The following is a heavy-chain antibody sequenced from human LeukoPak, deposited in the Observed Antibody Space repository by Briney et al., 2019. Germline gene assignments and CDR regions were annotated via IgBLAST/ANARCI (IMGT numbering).Heavy chain of an antibody. CDR1: GYTFTSYG. V-gene: IGHV1-18*01. CDR3: ARDSGWYSGSYYVTRGYYFDY. Sequence: VASVKVSCKASGYTFTSYGIRWVRQAPGQGLEWMGWISAYNGNTNYAQKLQGRVTMTTDTSTSTAYMELRSLRSDDTAVYYCARDSGWYSGSYYVTRGYYFDYWGQGTLVTVSS. J-gene: IGHJ4*02. CDR2: ISAYNGNT. D-gene: IGHD1-26*01.